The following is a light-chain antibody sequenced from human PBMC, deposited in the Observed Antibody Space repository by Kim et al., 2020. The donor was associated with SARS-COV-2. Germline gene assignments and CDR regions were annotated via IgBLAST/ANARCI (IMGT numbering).Light chain of an antibody. CDR3: QAWDSSPNWV. CDR1: KLGDKY. V-gene: IGLV3-1*01. J-gene: IGLJ3*02. Sequence: SYELNQPPSVSVSPGQTASITCSGDKLGDKYACWYQQKPGQSPVLVIYQDSKRPSGIPERFSGSNSGNTATLTISGTQAMDEADYYCQAWDSSPNWVFGG. CDR2: QDS.